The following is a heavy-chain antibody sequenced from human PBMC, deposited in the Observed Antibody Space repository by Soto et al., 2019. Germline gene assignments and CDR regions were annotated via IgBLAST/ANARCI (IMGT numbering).Heavy chain of an antibody. CDR3: AKTQYSSGWWNWFDP. CDR2: ISWNSGSI. V-gene: IGHV3-9*01. J-gene: IGHJ5*02. CDR1: GFTFDDYA. Sequence: EVQLVESGGGLVQPGRSLRLSCAASGFTFDDYAMHWVRQAPGKGLEWVSGISWNSGSIGYADSVKGRFTISRDNAKNSLYLQMNSLRAEDTALYYCAKTQYSSGWWNWFDPWGKGTLVTVPS. D-gene: IGHD6-19*01.